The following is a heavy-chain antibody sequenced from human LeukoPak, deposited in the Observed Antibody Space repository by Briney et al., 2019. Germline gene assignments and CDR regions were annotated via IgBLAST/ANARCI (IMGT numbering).Heavy chain of an antibody. CDR1: GFTVSSNY. CDR3: ARGPAAAGLDY. Sequence: PGGSLRLSCAASGFTVSSNYMGWVRQAPGKGLEWVSVIYSGGSTYYADSVKGRFTISRDNSKNTLYLQMNSLRAEDTAVYYCARGPAAAGLDYWGQGTLVTVSS. V-gene: IGHV3-66*01. CDR2: IYSGGST. D-gene: IGHD6-13*01. J-gene: IGHJ4*02.